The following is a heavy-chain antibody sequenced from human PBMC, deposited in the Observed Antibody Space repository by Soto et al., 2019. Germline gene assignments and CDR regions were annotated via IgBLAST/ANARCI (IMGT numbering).Heavy chain of an antibody. CDR2: IYYSGST. CDR1: GGSISSGDYY. V-gene: IGHV4-30-4*01. D-gene: IGHD2-15*01. Sequence: QVQLQESGPGLVKPSQTLSLTCTVSGGSISSGDYYWSWIRQPPGTGLEWIGYIYYSGSTYCNPSLKSRVTISVDTSKNQFSVKLSSVTAADTAVYYCARQRYCSGGSCPRRFDPWGQGTLVTVSS. CDR3: ARQRYCSGGSCPRRFDP. J-gene: IGHJ5*02.